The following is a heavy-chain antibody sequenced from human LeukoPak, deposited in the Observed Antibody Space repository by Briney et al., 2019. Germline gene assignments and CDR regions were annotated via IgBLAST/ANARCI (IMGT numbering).Heavy chain of an antibody. CDR3: ATDMKPGLRAINDAFDI. Sequence: GASVKVSCKVSGYTLTELSMHWVRQAPGKGPEWMGGFDPEDGETIYAQKFQGRVTMTEDTSTDTAYMELSSLRSEDTAVYYCATDMKPGLRAINDAFDIWGQGTMVTVSS. D-gene: IGHD3-16*01. CDR2: FDPEDGET. V-gene: IGHV1-24*01. J-gene: IGHJ3*02. CDR1: GYTLTELS.